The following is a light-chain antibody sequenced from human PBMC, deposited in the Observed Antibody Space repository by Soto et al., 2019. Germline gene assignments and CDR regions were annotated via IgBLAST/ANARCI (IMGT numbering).Light chain of an antibody. CDR3: SSYAGSNNPYV. CDR2: EVS. Sequence: QSVLTQPPSASGSPGQSVTISCTGTSSDVGGYNYVSWYQQHPGKVPKVMIYEVSKRPSGVPDRFSGSKSGNTASLTVSGLQPEDEADYYCSSYAGSNNPYVFGTGTKVTVL. V-gene: IGLV2-8*01. J-gene: IGLJ1*01. CDR1: SSDVGGYNY.